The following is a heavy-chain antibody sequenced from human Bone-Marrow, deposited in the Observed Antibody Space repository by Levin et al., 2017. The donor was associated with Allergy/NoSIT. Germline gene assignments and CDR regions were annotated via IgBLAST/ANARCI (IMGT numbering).Heavy chain of an antibody. CDR2: IKQDGSEK. J-gene: IGHJ4*02. CDR1: GFTFSSYW. V-gene: IGHV3-7*01. CDR3: ARELVSYSSGWPLDY. Sequence: PGGSLRLSCAASGFTFSSYWMSWVRQAPGKGLEWVANIKQDGSEKYYVDSVKGRFTISRDNAKNSLYLQMNSLRAEDTAVYYCARELVSYSSGWPLDYWGQGTLVTVSS. D-gene: IGHD6-19*01.